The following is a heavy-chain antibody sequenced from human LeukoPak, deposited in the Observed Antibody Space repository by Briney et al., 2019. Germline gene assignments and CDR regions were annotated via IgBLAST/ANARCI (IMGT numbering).Heavy chain of an antibody. V-gene: IGHV5-51*01. CDR3: ARHIAPTGTDY. Sequence: PGGSLRLSCKTSGYSFTIYWVAWVRQMPGKGLEWMGIIYPGDSDTRYSPSFQGQVTFSVDKSISTACLQWSSLKPSDTAIYYCARHIAPTGTDYWGQGTLVTVSS. CDR2: IYPGDSDT. J-gene: IGHJ4*02. D-gene: IGHD3-10*01. CDR1: GYSFTIYW.